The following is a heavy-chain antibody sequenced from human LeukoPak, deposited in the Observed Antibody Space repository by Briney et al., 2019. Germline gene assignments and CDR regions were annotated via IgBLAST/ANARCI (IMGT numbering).Heavy chain of an antibody. J-gene: IGHJ4*02. CDR1: GGSISSYY. CDR2: IYTSGST. Sequence: SETLSLTCTVSGGSISSYYWSWIRQPAGKGLEWIGRIYTSGSTNYNPSLKSRVTMSVDTSKNQFSLKLSSVTAADTAVYYCARGGYYDSSGYYWSVLDYWGQGTLVTVSP. V-gene: IGHV4-4*07. D-gene: IGHD3-22*01. CDR3: ARGGYYDSSGYYWSVLDY.